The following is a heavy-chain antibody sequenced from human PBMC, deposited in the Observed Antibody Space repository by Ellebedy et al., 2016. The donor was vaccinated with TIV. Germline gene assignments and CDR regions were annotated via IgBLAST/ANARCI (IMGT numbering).Heavy chain of an antibody. CDR2: INHSGST. D-gene: IGHD3-22*01. J-gene: IGHJ3*02. CDR3: ARVGEIYSYDSSTLGGAFDI. V-gene: IGHV4-34*01. CDR1: GGSFSGYY. Sequence: SDTLSLTXAVHGGSFSGYYWSWIRQPPEKGLEWIGEINHSGSTNYNPSLKSRVTVSIDTSKIQFSLKLSSVTAADTAVYYCARVGEIYSYDSSTLGGAFDIWGQGTMVTVSS.